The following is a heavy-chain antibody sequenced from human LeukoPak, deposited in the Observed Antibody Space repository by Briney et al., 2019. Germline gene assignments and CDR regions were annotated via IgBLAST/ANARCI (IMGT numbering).Heavy chain of an antibody. D-gene: IGHD4-11*01. J-gene: IGHJ6*02. V-gene: IGHV3-53*01. CDR2: IYSGGST. CDR3: ARESADYSNYYGMDV. Sequence: AGGSLRLSCAASGFTVSSNYMSWVRQAPGKGLEWVSVIYSGGSTYYADSVKGRFTISRDNSKNTLYLQMNSLRAEDTAVYYCARESADYSNYYGMDVWGQGTTVTVSS. CDR1: GFTVSSNY.